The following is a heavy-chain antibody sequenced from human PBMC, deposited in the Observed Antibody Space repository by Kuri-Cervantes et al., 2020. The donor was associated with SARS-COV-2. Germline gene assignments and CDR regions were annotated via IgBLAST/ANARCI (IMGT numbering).Heavy chain of an antibody. D-gene: IGHD7-27*01. J-gene: IGHJ4*02. CDR1: GGTFSSYA. Sequence: SVKVSCKASGGTFSSYAISWVRQAPGQGLEWMGGIIPIFGTANYAQKFQGRVTITTDESTSTAYRELSSLRSEDTAVYYCARGPWMGTYYFDYWGQGTLVTVSS. CDR3: ARGPWMGTYYFDY. CDR2: IIPIFGTA. V-gene: IGHV1-69*05.